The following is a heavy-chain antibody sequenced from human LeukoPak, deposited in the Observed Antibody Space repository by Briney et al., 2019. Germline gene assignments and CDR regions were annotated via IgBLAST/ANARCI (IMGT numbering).Heavy chain of an antibody. CDR1: GGSFNNYF. CDR3: ARADSSSFYYYYMDV. J-gene: IGHJ6*03. CDR2: IYYTGST. V-gene: IGHV4-59*01. D-gene: IGHD3-3*01. Sequence: SETLSLTCTVSGGSFNNYFWNWIRHSPGKGLEWIGYIYYTGSTNYNPSLKSRVTISLDTSKNQLSLTLSSVTAADTAVYYCARADSSSFYYYYMDVWGKGTTVSVSS.